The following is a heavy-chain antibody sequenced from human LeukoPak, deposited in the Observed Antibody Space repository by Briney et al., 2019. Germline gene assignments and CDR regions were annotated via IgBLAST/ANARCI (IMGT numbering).Heavy chain of an antibody. D-gene: IGHD6-19*01. CDR2: ISSSGGST. CDR3: AKARAVTGSSYLDY. Sequence: PGGSLRLSCAASGFTFNSYAMYWVRQAPGRGLEWVSAISSSGGSTYYTGSVKGRFTISRENSKNTLSLQMNSLRAEDTAIYYCAKARAVTGSSYLDYWGQGSLVTVSS. V-gene: IGHV3-23*01. J-gene: IGHJ4*02. CDR1: GFTFNSYA.